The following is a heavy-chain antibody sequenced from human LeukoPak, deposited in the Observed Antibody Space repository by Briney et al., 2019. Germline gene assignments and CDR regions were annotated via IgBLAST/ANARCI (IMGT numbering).Heavy chain of an antibody. Sequence: GGSLRLSCAASGFTFSNAWMSWVRQAPGKGLEWVGSIKSKTDGGTTDYAAPVKGRFTISRDDSKNTLYLQMNSLKTEDTAVYYCTTLNFIVVVPAGWFDPWGQGTLVTVSS. D-gene: IGHD2-2*01. V-gene: IGHV3-15*01. J-gene: IGHJ5*02. CDR1: GFTFSNAW. CDR3: TTLNFIVVVPAGWFDP. CDR2: IKSKTDGGTT.